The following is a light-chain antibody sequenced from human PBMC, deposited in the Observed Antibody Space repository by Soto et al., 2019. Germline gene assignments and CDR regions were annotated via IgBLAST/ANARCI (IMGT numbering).Light chain of an antibody. CDR3: CSYAGTYTYVV. CDR2: DVS. CDR1: SSDVGGYNF. J-gene: IGLJ2*01. Sequence: ALTQPRSVSGSPGQSVTISCTGTSSDVGGYNFVSWYQHHPGKAPKVLIYDVSKRPSGVPDRFSGSKSGNTASLTISGLQAEDEADYHCCSYAGTYTYVVFGGGTKVTVL. V-gene: IGLV2-11*01.